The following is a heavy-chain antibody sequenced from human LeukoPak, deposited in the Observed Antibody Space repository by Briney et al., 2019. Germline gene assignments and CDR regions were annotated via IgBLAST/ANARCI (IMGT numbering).Heavy chain of an antibody. V-gene: IGHV3-53*01. Sequence: GGSLRLSCAASGFSVSSNFMSWVRQAPGKGLEWVSVIYSGGTPYYADSVKGRFTISRDNSKNTLYLQMNSLRAEDTAVYYCAKVVSSSSRPFFDYWGQGNLVTVSS. CDR3: AKVVSSSSRPFFDY. D-gene: IGHD6-6*01. CDR1: GFSVSSNF. CDR2: IYSGGTP. J-gene: IGHJ4*02.